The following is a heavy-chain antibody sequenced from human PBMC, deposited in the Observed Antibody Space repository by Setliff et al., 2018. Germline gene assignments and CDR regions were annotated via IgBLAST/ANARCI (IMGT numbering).Heavy chain of an antibody. Sequence: PGGSLRLSCAASGFTFSSFEMNWVRQAPGKGLEWVSYISGSGSTTYYADSVRGRFTIFRDSAKNSLHLQMTSLSAEDTAVYYCARRLPYFGMDVWGQGTTVTVSS. CDR2: ISGSGSTT. CDR3: ARRLPYFGMDV. V-gene: IGHV3-48*03. CDR1: GFTFSSFE. D-gene: IGHD2-15*01. J-gene: IGHJ6*02.